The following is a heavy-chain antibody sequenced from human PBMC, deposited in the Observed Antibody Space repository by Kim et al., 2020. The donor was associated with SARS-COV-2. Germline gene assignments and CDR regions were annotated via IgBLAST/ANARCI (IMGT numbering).Heavy chain of an antibody. J-gene: IGHJ4*02. CDR2: IIPIFGTA. CDR1: GGTFSSYA. D-gene: IGHD5-18*01. V-gene: IGHV1-69*13. CDR3: ARAPGYSYGPQIFDY. Sequence: SVKVSCKASGGTFSSYAISWVRQAPGQGLEWMGGIIPIFGTANYAQKFQGRVTITADESTSTAYMELSSLRSEDTAVYYCARAPGYSYGPQIFDYWGQGTLVTVSS.